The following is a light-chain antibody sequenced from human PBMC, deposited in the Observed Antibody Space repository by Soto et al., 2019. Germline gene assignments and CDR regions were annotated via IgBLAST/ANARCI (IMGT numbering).Light chain of an antibody. CDR2: EVS. CDR3: SSYAGSNNFV. CDR1: SSDVGDYNY. V-gene: IGLV2-8*01. J-gene: IGLJ1*01. Sequence: QSVLTQPPSASGSPGQSVTISCTGTSSDVGDYNYVSWYQQHPGKAPKPMIYEVSKRPSGVPDRFSGSKSGNTASLTISGLQAEDEAEYHCSSYAGSNNFVFGTGTKLTVL.